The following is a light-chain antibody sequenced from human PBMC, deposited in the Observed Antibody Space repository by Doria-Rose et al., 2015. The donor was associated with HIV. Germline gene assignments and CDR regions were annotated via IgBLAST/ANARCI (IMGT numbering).Light chain of an antibody. CDR2: AAS. CDR3: QQSFSTPRT. V-gene: IGKV1-39*01. CDR1: QNINRF. J-gene: IGKJ1*01. Sequence: TQSPSSLSASVGDRVTITCRASQNINRFLNWYQQKPGKVPKVLINAASSSQSGVPSRFSGSGSGTDFTLTISSLQPEDFATYYCQQSFSTPRTFGQGTKVEIK.